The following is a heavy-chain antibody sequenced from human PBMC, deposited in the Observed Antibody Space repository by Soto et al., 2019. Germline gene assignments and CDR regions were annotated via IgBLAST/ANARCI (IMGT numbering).Heavy chain of an antibody. Sequence: GESLKISCMGSGYKVSTWHNFTSYWIAWVRQMPGEGLEWMGIIYPGDSDTRYSPSFQGQVTISADKSINSVYLQWSSLKASDTATYYCARRGSRNELYGMDVWGQGTTVTVSS. V-gene: IGHV5-51*01. CDR1: GYKVSTWHNFTSYW. D-gene: IGHD1-7*01. J-gene: IGHJ6*02. CDR2: IYPGDSDT. CDR3: ARRGSRNELYGMDV.